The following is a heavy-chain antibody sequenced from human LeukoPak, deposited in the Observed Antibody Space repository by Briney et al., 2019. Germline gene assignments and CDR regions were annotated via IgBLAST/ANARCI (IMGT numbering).Heavy chain of an antibody. CDR2: VSGHGTSS. V-gene: IGHV3-23*01. J-gene: IGHJ4*02. Sequence: PGGSLRLSCAASGFTFSSYAITWVRQAPGEGLEWVSTVSGHGTSSYYPDSVKGRFTVSRDNSKNTVFLQMSSLGAEDLAQYYCAKSVDSRGYWFERGADFWGQGTVVTVSS. D-gene: IGHD3-22*01. CDR1: GFTFSSYA. CDR3: AKSVDSRGYWFERGADF.